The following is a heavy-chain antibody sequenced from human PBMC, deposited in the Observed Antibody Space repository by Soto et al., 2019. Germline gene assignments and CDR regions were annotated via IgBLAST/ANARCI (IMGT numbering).Heavy chain of an antibody. CDR3: ARDAYDSSGLIDY. D-gene: IGHD3-22*01. CDR2: IWYDGSNK. V-gene: IGHV3-33*01. J-gene: IGHJ4*02. Sequence: GGSLRLSCAASGFTFSSYGMHWVRQAPGKGLEWVAVIWYDGSNKYYADSVKGRFTISRDNSKNTLYLQMNSLRAEDTAVYYCARDAYDSSGLIDYWGQGTLVTVSS. CDR1: GFTFSSYG.